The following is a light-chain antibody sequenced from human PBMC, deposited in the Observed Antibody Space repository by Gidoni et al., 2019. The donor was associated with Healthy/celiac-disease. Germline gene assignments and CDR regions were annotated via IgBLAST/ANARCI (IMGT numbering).Light chain of an antibody. CDR1: QSLLHSNGYNY. Sequence: DIVMTQSPLSLPVTPGEPVSISCRSSQSLLHSNGYNYWDWYLQKPGQSPQLLIFLGSNRASGVPDRCSGSGSGTDFTLKISRVEAEDVGVYYCMQALQTPLTFGGGTKVEIK. CDR2: LGS. J-gene: IGKJ4*01. V-gene: IGKV2-28*01. CDR3: MQALQTPLT.